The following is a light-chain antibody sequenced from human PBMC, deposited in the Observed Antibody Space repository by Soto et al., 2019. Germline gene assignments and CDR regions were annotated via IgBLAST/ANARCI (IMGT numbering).Light chain of an antibody. V-gene: IGKV3-11*01. CDR3: QQSSNWPPYT. J-gene: IGKJ2*01. CDR1: QSVSSY. Sequence: EIVLTQSPATLSLSPGERATLSCRASQSVSSYLAWYQQKPGQAHRLLIYDASNRATGIPARFSGSGSGTDFTLTISSLEPEDFAVYYCQQSSNWPPYTFGQGTKLEIK. CDR2: DAS.